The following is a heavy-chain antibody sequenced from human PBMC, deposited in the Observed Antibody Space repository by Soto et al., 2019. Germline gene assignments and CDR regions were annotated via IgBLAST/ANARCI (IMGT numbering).Heavy chain of an antibody. D-gene: IGHD6-13*01. V-gene: IGHV3-30*18. CDR1: GFTFSSYG. CDR2: ISYDGSNK. CDR3: AKGGSSSWYEMGYYGMDV. Sequence: QVQLVESGGGVVQPGRSLRLSCAASGFTFSSYGMHWVRQAPGKGLEWVAVISYDGSNKYYADSVKGRFTISRDNSKNMLYLQMNSLRAEDTAVYYCAKGGSSSWYEMGYYGMDVWGQGTTVIVSS. J-gene: IGHJ6*02.